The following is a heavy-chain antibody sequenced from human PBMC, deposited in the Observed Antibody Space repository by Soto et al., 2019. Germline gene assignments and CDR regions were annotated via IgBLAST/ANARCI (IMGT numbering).Heavy chain of an antibody. D-gene: IGHD5-18*01. V-gene: IGHV3-30*18. Sequence: HPGGSLRLSCAASGFTFSSYGMHWVRQAPGKGLEWVAVISYDGSNKYYADSVKGRLTISRDNSKNTLYLQMSSLRAEDTAVYYCAKEGYSYACMDVWGQGTTVTVSS. CDR3: AKEGYSYACMDV. J-gene: IGHJ6*02. CDR1: GFTFSSYG. CDR2: ISYDGSNK.